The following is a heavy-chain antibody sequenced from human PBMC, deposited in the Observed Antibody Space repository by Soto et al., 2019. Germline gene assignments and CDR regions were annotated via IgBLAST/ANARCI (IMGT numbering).Heavy chain of an antibody. CDR1: GGSFRGYY. D-gene: IGHD6-25*01. CDR2: INPRGST. CDR3: ARGSRVKIPAASGRDYYYHGLDV. Sequence: QVQLQQWGAGLLKPSETLSLTCAVYGGSFRGYYWSWIRQPPGKGLEWIGEINPRGSTNYNPSVKSRVTISVDTSKNQFSLKLNSVTAADTAVYYCARGSRVKIPAASGRDYYYHGLDVWGQGTAVTVSS. J-gene: IGHJ6*02. V-gene: IGHV4-34*01.